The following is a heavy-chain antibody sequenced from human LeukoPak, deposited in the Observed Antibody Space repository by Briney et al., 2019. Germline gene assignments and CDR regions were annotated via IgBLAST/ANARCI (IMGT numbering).Heavy chain of an antibody. V-gene: IGHV1-24*01. CDR2: FDPEDGET. CDR3: ATGYYIGNASDI. D-gene: IGHD3-22*01. J-gene: IGHJ3*02. CDR1: GYTLTELS. Sequence: ASVKVSCKVSGYTLTELSMHWVRQAPGKGLEWMGGFDPEDGETIYAQKFQGRVTMTEDTSTDTAYMELSSLRSEDTAVYYCATGYYIGNASDIWGQGTMVTVSS.